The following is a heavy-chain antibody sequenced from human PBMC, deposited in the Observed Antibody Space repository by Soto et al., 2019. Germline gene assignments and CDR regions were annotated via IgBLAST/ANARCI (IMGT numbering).Heavy chain of an antibody. CDR1: GGSISSYY. V-gene: IGHV4-59*01. D-gene: IGHD2-21*02. Sequence: SETLSLTCTVSGGSISSYYWSWIRQPPGKGLEWIGYIYYSGSTNYNPSLKSRVTISVDTSKNQFSLKLSSVTAADTAVYYCARDRGVCGGDCYTPPNDAFDIWGQGTMVTVSS. J-gene: IGHJ3*02. CDR3: ARDRGVCGGDCYTPPNDAFDI. CDR2: IYYSGST.